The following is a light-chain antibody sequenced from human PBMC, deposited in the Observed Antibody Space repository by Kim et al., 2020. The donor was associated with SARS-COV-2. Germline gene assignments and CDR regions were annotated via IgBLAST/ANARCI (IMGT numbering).Light chain of an antibody. CDR3: QQYDSLPRT. CDR1: QSVSSN. Sequence: VSPGERVTRSCRASQSVSSNLAWYRQRPGQPPRLLFYGASTRATGIPARFSGSGSGTDFTLTITGLQSEDFAIYYCQQYDSLPRTFGQGTKVDIK. J-gene: IGKJ1*01. V-gene: IGKV3-15*01. CDR2: GAS.